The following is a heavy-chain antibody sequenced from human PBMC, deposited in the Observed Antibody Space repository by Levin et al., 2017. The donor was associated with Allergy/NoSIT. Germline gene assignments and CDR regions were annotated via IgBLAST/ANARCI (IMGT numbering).Heavy chain of an antibody. J-gene: IGHJ4*02. Sequence: GGSLRLSCAASGFTFSSYWMHWVRQAPGKGLVWVSRINSDGSSTGYADSVKGRFTISRDNAENTLYLQMNSLRSEDTAVYYCARDRGTDCSSPNCSFLPDYWGQGTLVTVSS. CDR1: GFTFSSYW. CDR3: ARDRGTDCSSPNCSFLPDY. V-gene: IGHV3-74*01. CDR2: INSDGSST. D-gene: IGHD2-2*01.